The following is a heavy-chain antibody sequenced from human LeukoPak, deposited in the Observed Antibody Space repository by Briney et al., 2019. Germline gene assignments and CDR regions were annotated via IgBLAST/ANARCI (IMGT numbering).Heavy chain of an antibody. D-gene: IGHD2-15*01. CDR2: ISGYNGKT. CDR3: ARAGAVVDNWFDP. V-gene: IGHV1-18*01. CDR1: CYTFKTYG. J-gene: IGHJ5*02. Sequence: VKVSCKASCYTFKTYGITWVRPAPGQGLEWMGWISGYNGKTKYAQNLQDRVTMTTDTSTATAYMELRSLRSDDTAVYYCARAGAVVDNWFDPWGQGTLVTVSS.